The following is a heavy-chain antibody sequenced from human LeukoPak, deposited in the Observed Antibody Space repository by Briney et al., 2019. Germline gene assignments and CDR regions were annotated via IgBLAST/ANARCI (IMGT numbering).Heavy chain of an antibody. CDR2: MKHDGIEK. J-gene: IGHJ4*02. CDR1: GFSFGSYW. Sequence: GGSLRLSCVASGFSFGSYWMAWVRQAPGKGLEWVANMKHDGIEKYHVDSVKGRFTISRDNTKNSLYLHMSSLRVEDTAVYYCAREGREGYNYPALDFWGQGILVAV. V-gene: IGHV3-7*05. CDR3: AREGREGYNYPALDF. D-gene: IGHD5-24*01.